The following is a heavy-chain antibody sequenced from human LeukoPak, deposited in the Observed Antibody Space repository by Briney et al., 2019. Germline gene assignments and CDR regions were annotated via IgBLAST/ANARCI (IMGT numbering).Heavy chain of an antibody. CDR1: GFPFSTSG. CDR2: ISTGSSII. CDR3: VTDWPVW. D-gene: IGHD3-16*01. Sequence: PGGSQRLSCEASGFPFSTSGMHWVRRAPGKGLDWISYISTGSSIIHYADSVQGRFTISRDDGKNSLYLQMNSLRVEDTAVFHCVTDWPVWWGQGILVTVSS. V-gene: IGHV3-48*01. J-gene: IGHJ4*02.